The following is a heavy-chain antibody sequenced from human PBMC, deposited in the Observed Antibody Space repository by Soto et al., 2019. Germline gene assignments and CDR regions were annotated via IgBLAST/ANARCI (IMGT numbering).Heavy chain of an antibody. V-gene: IGHV3-33*01. CDR1: GFTFSSYG. Sequence: GGSLRLSCAASGFTFSSYGMHWVRQAPGKGLEWVAVIWYDGSNKYYADSVKGRFTISRDNSKNTLYLQMNSLKIEDTAVYYCTRRYYFDSSGYYRNDYWGQGTLVTVSS. J-gene: IGHJ4*02. CDR2: IWYDGSNK. CDR3: TRRYYFDSSGYYRNDY. D-gene: IGHD3-22*01.